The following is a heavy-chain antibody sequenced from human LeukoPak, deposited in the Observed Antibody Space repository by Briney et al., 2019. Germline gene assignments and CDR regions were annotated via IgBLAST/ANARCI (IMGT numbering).Heavy chain of an antibody. CDR3: ARGRYCGSTSCYRPYYYGMDV. V-gene: IGHV1-18*01. CDR2: ISAYNGNT. Sequence: GASVKVSCKASGYTFTSYGISWVRQAPGQGLEWMGWISAYNGNTNYAQKLQGRVTMTRNTSISTAYMELSSLRSEDTAVYYCARGRYCGSTSCYRPYYYGMDVWGQGTTVTVSS. D-gene: IGHD2-2*01. J-gene: IGHJ6*02. CDR1: GYTFTSYG.